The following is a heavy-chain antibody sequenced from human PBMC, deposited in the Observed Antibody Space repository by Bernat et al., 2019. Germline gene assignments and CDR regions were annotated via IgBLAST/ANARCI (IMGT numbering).Heavy chain of an antibody. CDR1: GFTFSSYA. J-gene: IGHJ4*02. CDR3: ARDLGW. D-gene: IGHD1-26*01. Sequence: QVQLVESGGGVVQPGRSLRLSCAASGFTFSSYAMHWVRQAPGKGLEWVAVISYDGSNKYYADSVKGRFTISRDNSKNTLYLQMNSLRAEDTAVYYCARDLGWWGQGTLVTASS. V-gene: IGHV3-30-3*01. CDR2: ISYDGSNK.